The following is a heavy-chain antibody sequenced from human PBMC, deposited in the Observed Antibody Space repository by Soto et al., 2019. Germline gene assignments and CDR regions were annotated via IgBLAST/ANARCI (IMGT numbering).Heavy chain of an antibody. Sequence: WGSLRLSCVASGFIVFSNQISFFRQSAWKGLEWVSVIYSGHTTYYADSVEGRFTISRDDSKNTLYLQMNSLRVEDTAVYYCVRGPSDHKLRLVEWPYGDYWGQGALVTVSS. D-gene: IGHD3-3*01. CDR1: GFIVFSNQ. V-gene: IGHV3-53*01. CDR2: IYSGHTT. J-gene: IGHJ4*02. CDR3: VRGPSDHKLRLVEWPYGDY.